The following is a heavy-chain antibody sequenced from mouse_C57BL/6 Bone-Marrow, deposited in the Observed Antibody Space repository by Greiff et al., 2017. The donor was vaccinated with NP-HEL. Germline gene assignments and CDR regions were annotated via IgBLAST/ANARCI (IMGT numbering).Heavy chain of an antibody. CDR1: GYAFSSSW. Sequence: VQLQQSGPELVKPGASVKISCKASGYAFSSSWMNWVQQRPGKGLEWIGRIYPGDGDTNYNGKFKGKATLTADKSSSTAYMQLSSLTSEDAAVYFCAPGPYGSSRFAYWGQGTLVTVSA. CDR2: IYPGDGDT. D-gene: IGHD1-1*01. J-gene: IGHJ3*01. V-gene: IGHV1-82*01. CDR3: APGPYGSSRFAY.